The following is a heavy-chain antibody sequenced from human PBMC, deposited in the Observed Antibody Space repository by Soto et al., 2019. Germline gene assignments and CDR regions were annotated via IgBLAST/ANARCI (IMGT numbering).Heavy chain of an antibody. V-gene: IGHV2-5*02. J-gene: IGHJ4*02. Sequence: QITLKESGPTLVKPTQTLTLTCTFSGFSLSTTGVGVGWIRQPPGKALEWLALIYWDDDKRYSPSLKSRLTITKDTSKNQVVLTMTNMDPIDTATYYCAHATPVTTGVDYWGQGTLVTVSS. CDR2: IYWDDDK. CDR3: AHATPVTTGVDY. D-gene: IGHD4-17*01. CDR1: GFSLSTTGVG.